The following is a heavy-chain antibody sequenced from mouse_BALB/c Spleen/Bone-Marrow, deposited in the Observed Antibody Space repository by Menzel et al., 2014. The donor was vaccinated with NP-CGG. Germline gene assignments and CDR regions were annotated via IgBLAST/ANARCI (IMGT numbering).Heavy chain of an antibody. Sequence: QVQLQQSGAELVKPGPSVKLSCKASGYTFTSYWMHRVKQRPGQGLEWIGEIDPSDSYTNYNQKLKGKATLTADKSSSTAYMRLSSQTSEDAAVYYCARGGSGYGGYWYFDVWGAGTPVTVSS. CDR1: GYTFTSYW. J-gene: IGHJ1*01. D-gene: IGHD2-2*01. CDR2: IDPSDSYT. V-gene: IGHV1-69*02. CDR3: ARGGSGYGGYWYFDV.